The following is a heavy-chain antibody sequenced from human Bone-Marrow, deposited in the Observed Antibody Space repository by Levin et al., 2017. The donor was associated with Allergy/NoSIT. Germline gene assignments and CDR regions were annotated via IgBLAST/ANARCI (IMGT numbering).Heavy chain of an antibody. D-gene: IGHD6-13*01. Sequence: SLTTPGVGVVWIRQPPGKALAWLGFIYWDDNKRYSPSLKNRLAINKDTSKNQVVLRMTNMDPVDTATSYCAHTRRGGRGWAASGSYESWGQGTLVTVSS. CDR1: SLTTPGVG. J-gene: IGHJ5*02. CDR3: AHTRRGGRGWAASGSYES. V-gene: IGHV2-5*02. CDR2: IYWDDNK.